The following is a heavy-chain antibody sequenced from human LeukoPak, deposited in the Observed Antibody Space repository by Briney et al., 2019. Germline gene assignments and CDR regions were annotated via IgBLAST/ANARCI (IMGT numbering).Heavy chain of an antibody. CDR1: GGSFSGYY. CDR2: INHSGST. Sequence: SETLSLTCAVYGGSFSGYYWSWIRQPPGKGLEWIGEINHSGSTNYNPSLKSRVTISVDTSKNQFSLKLSSVTAADTAVYYCARRISIFGVVTSYYFDYWGQGTLVTVSS. J-gene: IGHJ4*02. D-gene: IGHD3-3*01. V-gene: IGHV4-34*01. CDR3: ARRISIFGVVTSYYFDY.